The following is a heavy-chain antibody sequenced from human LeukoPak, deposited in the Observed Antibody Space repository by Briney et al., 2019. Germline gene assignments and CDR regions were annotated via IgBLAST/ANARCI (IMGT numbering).Heavy chain of an antibody. J-gene: IGHJ4*02. Sequence: GGSLRLSCAASGFIFSSFAMSWVRQVPGKGLEWVSAISGSGGSPYYTDSVKGRFTISRDNSKNTLYLQMNSLGADDTAVYYCAKDASYFDSSGYRGLDCWGQGTLVTVSS. CDR2: ISGSGGSP. CDR3: AKDASYFDSSGYRGLDC. V-gene: IGHV3-23*01. D-gene: IGHD3-22*01. CDR1: GFIFSSFA.